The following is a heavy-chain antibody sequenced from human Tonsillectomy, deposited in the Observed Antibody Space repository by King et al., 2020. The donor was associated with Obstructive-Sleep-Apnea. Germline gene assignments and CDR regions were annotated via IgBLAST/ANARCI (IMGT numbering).Heavy chain of an antibody. CDR3: AKSFQEFLRFGTPDD. CDR1: GFTFSNYG. Sequence: HVQLVESGGGVVQPGRSLRLSCAASGFTFSNYGMHWVRQAPGKGLEWVAFISCDGSNQYYADSVKGRFTISRDNSKNTLYLQMNSLRAEDSAVYSCAKSFQEFLRFGTPDDWGQGTLVTVSS. J-gene: IGHJ4*02. CDR2: ISCDGSNQ. D-gene: IGHD4-17*01. V-gene: IGHV3-30*18.